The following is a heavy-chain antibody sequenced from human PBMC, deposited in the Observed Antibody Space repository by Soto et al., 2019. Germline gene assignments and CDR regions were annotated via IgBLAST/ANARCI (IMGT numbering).Heavy chain of an antibody. CDR3: ARGRSTTVFGVVSY. J-gene: IGHJ4*02. CDR2: ISYDGSNK. Sequence: GSLRLSCAASGFTFSSYGMHWVRQAPGKGLEWVAVISYDGSNKYYADSVKGRFTISRDNAKNTLYLQMNSLRAEDTAVYFCARGRSTTVFGVVSYWGQGTQVTVSS. V-gene: IGHV3-30*03. CDR1: GFTFSSYG. D-gene: IGHD3-3*01.